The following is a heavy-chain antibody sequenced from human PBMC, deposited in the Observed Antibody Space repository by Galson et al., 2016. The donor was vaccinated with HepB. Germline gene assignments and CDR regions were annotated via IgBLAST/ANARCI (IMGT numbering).Heavy chain of an antibody. V-gene: IGHV3-30*03. CDR2: ISFDGVTK. CDR1: GFTFSNYG. D-gene: IGHD6-19*01. CDR3: ARDFRSGWTNWFDP. J-gene: IGHJ5*02. Sequence: SLRLSCAASGFTFSNYGMHWIRQAPGKGLEWVAIISFDGVTKYTDSVTGRFTISRDTSKNTLYLQMNSLRAEDTAIYYCARDFRSGWTNWFDPWGQGTLVTVSS.